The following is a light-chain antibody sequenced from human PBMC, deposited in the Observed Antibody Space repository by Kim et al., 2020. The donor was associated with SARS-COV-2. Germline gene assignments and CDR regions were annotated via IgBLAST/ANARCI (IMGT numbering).Light chain of an antibody. CDR1: STNIGINV. J-gene: IGLJ2*01. Sequence: GQKVAISCSGSSTNIGINVVNWYQQLPGTAPKLLMFDNNQRPSGVPDRFSGSKSGTSASLAIRGLQSEDEADYYCATWDDSLHGVVFGGGTQLTVL. CDR3: ATWDDSLHGVV. CDR2: DNN. V-gene: IGLV1-44*01.